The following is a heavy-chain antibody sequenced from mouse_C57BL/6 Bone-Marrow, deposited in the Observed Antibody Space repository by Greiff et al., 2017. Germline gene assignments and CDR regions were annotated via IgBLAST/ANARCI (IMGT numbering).Heavy chain of an antibody. CDR1: GYTFTSYG. CDR3: ASPYYYGSRGNY. V-gene: IGHV1-81*01. CDR2: IYPRSGNT. J-gene: IGHJ2*01. Sequence: VQLQQSGAELARPGASVKLSCKASGYTFTSYGISWVKQRTGPGLEWIGEIYPRSGNTYYNEKFKGKATLTADKSSSTAYMELRSLTSEDSAVYFCASPYYYGSRGNYWGQGTTLTVSS. D-gene: IGHD1-1*01.